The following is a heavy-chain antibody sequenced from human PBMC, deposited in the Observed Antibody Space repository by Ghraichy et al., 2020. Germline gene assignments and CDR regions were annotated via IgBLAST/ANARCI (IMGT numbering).Heavy chain of an antibody. D-gene: IGHD6-19*01. CDR3: ARQTGYSSGWYRTPVSYFDY. CDR2: INHSGST. V-gene: IGHV4-34*01. CDR1: GGSFSGYY. Sequence: SETLSLTCAVYGGSFSGYYWSWIRQPPGKGLEWIGEINHSGSTNYNPSLKSRVTISVDTSKNQFSLKLSSVTAADTAVYYCARQTGYSSGWYRTPVSYFDYWGQGTLVTVSS. J-gene: IGHJ4*02.